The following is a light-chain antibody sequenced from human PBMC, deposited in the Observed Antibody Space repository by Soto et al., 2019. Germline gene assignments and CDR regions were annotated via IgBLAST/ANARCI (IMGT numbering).Light chain of an antibody. Sequence: DIQMTQSPSTLSAYVGDRVTITCRASQSISSWLAWYQQKPGKAPKLLIYDAFSFESGVPSRFSGSGSGTEFTLAISSMQRDDFATYYCQQYNSYSGTFGQGTKVAIK. CDR3: QQYNSYSGT. J-gene: IGKJ1*01. CDR2: DAF. CDR1: QSISSW. V-gene: IGKV1-5*01.